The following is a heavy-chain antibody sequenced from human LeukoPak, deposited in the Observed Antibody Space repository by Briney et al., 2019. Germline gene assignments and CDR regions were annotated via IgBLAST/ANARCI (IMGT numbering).Heavy chain of an antibody. J-gene: IGHJ6*02. CDR1: GFTFSSYG. CDR2: ISYDGDNK. Sequence: PGGSLRLSCAAFGFTFSSYGMHWVRLAPDKGLEWVAVISYDGDNKYYPDSVKGRFTFSRDNSKNTLFLEMNSLRAEDTAVYYCAKSRYNWNDPFWLSALDVWGQGTTVTVSS. D-gene: IGHD1-20*01. CDR3: AKSRYNWNDPFWLSALDV. V-gene: IGHV3-30*18.